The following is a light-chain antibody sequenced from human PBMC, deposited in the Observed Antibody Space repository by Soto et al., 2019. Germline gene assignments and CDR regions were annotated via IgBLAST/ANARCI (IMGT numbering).Light chain of an antibody. CDR2: GTS. CDR3: QQSFSTLLIT. CDR1: QSINTY. V-gene: IGKV1-39*01. Sequence: DIQMTQSPSFLSASVGDRVTISCRASQSINTYLNWYQHKPWKAPKLLIYGTSDLQSGVPSRFSGGGSGTDFTLTISSLQPEDFATYYCQQSFSTLLITFGQGTRLEFK. J-gene: IGKJ5*01.